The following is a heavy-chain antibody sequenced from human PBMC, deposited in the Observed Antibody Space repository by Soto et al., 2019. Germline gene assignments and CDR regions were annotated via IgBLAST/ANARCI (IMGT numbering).Heavy chain of an antibody. V-gene: IGHV3-30*03. D-gene: IGHD1-26*01. Sequence: QVQLVESGGGVVQRGRSLRLSCAASGFTFSNYGMHWVRQARGKGLEWVAAISYDGSKKYYADSVKGRFTISRDNSENTLYLQMNSLIAEDTAMYYCAPLGVGAQDNYWGQGTLVTVSS. CDR2: ISYDGSKK. CDR3: APLGVGAQDNY. CDR1: GFTFSNYG. J-gene: IGHJ4*02.